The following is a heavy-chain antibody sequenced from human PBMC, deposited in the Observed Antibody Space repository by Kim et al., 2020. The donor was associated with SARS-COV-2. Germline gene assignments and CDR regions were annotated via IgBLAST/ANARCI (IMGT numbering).Heavy chain of an antibody. V-gene: IGHV3-23*01. D-gene: IGHD3-10*01. J-gene: IGHJ4*02. CDR3: AKGRTGASNTYFDY. CDR2: VSASGAGT. CDR1: GFTFAGNS. Sequence: GGSLRLSCAASGFTFAGNSMSWVRQAPGKGLEWVSGVSASGAGTYYADSVKGRFTISRDNSKNTLILLMSSLRADDSAVYYCAKGRTGASNTYFDYWRQG.